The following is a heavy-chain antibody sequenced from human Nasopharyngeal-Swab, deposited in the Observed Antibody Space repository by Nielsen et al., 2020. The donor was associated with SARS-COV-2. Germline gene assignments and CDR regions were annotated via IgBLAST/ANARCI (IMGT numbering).Heavy chain of an antibody. CDR2: MYYSGTT. CDR3: ARRYYDFWSGYPSAFDI. Sequence: WIRQPPGKGLEWIGYMYYSGTTNSIPSLKSRVTMSVDTSKNQFSLKLTSVTAADTAVYYCARRYYDFWSGYPSAFDIWGQGTMVTVSS. D-gene: IGHD3-3*01. J-gene: IGHJ3*02. V-gene: IGHV4-61*07.